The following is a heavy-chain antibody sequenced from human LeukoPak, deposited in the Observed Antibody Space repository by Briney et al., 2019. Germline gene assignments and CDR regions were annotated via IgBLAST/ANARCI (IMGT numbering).Heavy chain of an antibody. D-gene: IGHD7-27*01. CDR2: IIPIFGTA. CDR1: GGTFSSYA. Sequence: GASVKVSCKASGGTFSSYAISWVRQAPGQGLEWMGGIIPIFGTANYAQKFQGRVTITTDESTSTAYMELSSLRSEDTAVYYCARDRVLTGDSVDNWFDPWGRGTLVTVSS. CDR3: ARDRVLTGDSVDNWFDP. J-gene: IGHJ5*02. V-gene: IGHV1-69*05.